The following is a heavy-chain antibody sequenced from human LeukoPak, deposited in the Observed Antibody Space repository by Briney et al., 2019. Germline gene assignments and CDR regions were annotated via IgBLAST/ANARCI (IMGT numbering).Heavy chain of an antibody. CDR3: ATGAGSYIYYYYGMDV. J-gene: IGHJ6*04. Sequence: GESLKISCKGSGYSFTSYWISWVRQMPGKGLAWMGRIDPSDSYTNYSPSFQGHVTISADKSISTAYLQWSSLKASDTAMYYCATGAGSYIYYYYGMDVWGKGTTVTVSS. V-gene: IGHV5-10-1*01. CDR2: IDPSDSYT. D-gene: IGHD1-26*01. CDR1: GYSFTSYW.